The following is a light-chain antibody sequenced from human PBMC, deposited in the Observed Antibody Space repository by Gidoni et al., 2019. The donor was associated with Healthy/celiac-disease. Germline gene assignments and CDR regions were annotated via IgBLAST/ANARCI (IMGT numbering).Light chain of an antibody. V-gene: IGKV3-15*01. CDR2: GAT. J-gene: IGKJ2*01. CDR1: QSVSSN. Sequence: EIVMTQSPATLSVSPGDRATLSCMASQSVSSNLAWYQQKPGQAPRLRIYGATTRATGIPARFSGSGSGTEFTLTISSLQSEDFAVYYCQQYNNWPPYTFGQGTKLEIK. CDR3: QQYNNWPPYT.